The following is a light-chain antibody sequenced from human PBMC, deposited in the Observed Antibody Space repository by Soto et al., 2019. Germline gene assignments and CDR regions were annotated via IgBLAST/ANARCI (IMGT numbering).Light chain of an antibody. CDR1: QSVSRN. CDR2: DAS. Sequence: EIVLTQSPATLSLSPGERVTLSCRVSQSVSRNLAWYQQKPGQAPRLLIYDASNRATGIPARFSGSGSGTDFSLTISSLAPEDFAVYYCQQCSSWPYTFGQGTKLDFK. J-gene: IGKJ2*01. CDR3: QQCSSWPYT. V-gene: IGKV3-11*01.